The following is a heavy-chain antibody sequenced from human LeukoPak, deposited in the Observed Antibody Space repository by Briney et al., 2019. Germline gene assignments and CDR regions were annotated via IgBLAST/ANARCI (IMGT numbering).Heavy chain of an antibody. Sequence: PSETLSLTCTVSGGSISSYYWSWIRQPPGKGLEWIGYINYSGSTKYNPSLKSRVTISVDSSKNQFSLKLSSVTAADTAVYYCARVLKYYYGSGIYSYYFDYWGRGTLVTVSS. CDR3: ARVLKYYYGSGIYSYYFDY. V-gene: IGHV4-59*01. CDR1: GGSISSYY. J-gene: IGHJ4*02. D-gene: IGHD3-10*01. CDR2: INYSGST.